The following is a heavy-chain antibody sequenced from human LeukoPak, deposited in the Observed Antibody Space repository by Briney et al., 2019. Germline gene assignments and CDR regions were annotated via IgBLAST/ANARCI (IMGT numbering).Heavy chain of an antibody. J-gene: IGHJ6*02. CDR3: ARERGDGMDV. CDR2: ISSSGSTI. CDR1: GFTFSSYE. Sequence: QPGGSLRLSCAASGFTFSSYEMNWVRQAPGKGLEWVSYISSSGSTIYYADSVKGRFTISRDNAKNSLYLQMNSPRAEDTAVYYCARERGDGMDVWGQGTTVTVSS. V-gene: IGHV3-48*03.